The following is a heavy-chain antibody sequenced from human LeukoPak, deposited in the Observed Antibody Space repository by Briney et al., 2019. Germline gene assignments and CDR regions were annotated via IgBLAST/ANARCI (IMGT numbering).Heavy chain of an antibody. CDR3: ARVPYCSGGSCYDAYFDY. CDR1: GGSISSGGYS. D-gene: IGHD2-15*01. Sequence: SETLSLTCAVSGGSISSGGYSWSWIRQPPGKGLEWIGYIYHSGSTFYNPSLKSRVTISMDRSKNQFSLNLSSVTAADTAVYYCARVPYCSGGSCYDAYFDYWGRGTLVTVSS. CDR2: IYHSGST. J-gene: IGHJ4*02. V-gene: IGHV4-30-2*01.